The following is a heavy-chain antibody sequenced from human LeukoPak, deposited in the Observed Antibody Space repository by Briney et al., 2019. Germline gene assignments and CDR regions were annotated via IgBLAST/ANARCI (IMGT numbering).Heavy chain of an antibody. CDR1: GFTFSSYA. D-gene: IGHD2-2*01. J-gene: IGHJ4*02. CDR3: ARDHGVVPAAVDY. V-gene: IGHV3-30*04. Sequence: GGSLRLSCGASGFTFSSYAMHWVRQAPGKGLEWVAVISYDGSNKYYADSVKGRFTISRDNSKNTLYLQMNSLRAEDTAVYYCARDHGVVPAAVDYWGKGTLVTVSS. CDR2: ISYDGSNK.